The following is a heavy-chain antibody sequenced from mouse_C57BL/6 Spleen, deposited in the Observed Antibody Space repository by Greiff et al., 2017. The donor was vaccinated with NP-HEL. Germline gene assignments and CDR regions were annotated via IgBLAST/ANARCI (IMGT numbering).Heavy chain of an antibody. CDR2: ISYDGSN. V-gene: IGHV3-6*01. D-gene: IGHD3-2*02. CDR1: GYSITSGYY. Sequence: EVQLVESGPGLVKPSQSLSLTCSVTGYSITSGYYWNWIRQFPGNKLEWMGYISYDGSNNYNPSLKNRISITRDTSKNQFFLKLNSVTTEDTATYYCASSRQLRSAWFAYWGQGTLVTVSA. CDR3: ASSRQLRSAWFAY. J-gene: IGHJ3*01.